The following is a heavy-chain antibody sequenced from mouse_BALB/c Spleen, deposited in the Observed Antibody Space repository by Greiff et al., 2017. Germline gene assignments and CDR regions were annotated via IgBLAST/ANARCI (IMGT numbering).Heavy chain of an antibody. CDR2: INPYNGGT. J-gene: IGHJ4*01. D-gene: IGHD2-5*01. CDR1: GYSFTGYT. Sequence: EVQGVESGPELVKPGASMKISCKASGYSFTGYTMNWVKQSHGKNLEWIGLINPYNGGTSYNQKFKGKATLTVDKSSSTAYMELLSLTSEDSAVYYCVVSNIYYYAMDYWGQGTSVTVSS. CDR3: VVSNIYYYAMDY. V-gene: IGHV1-18*01.